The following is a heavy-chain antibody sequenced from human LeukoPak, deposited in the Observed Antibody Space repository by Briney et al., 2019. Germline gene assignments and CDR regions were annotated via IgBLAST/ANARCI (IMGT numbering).Heavy chain of an antibody. V-gene: IGHV1-18*01. D-gene: IGHD2-15*01. CDR3: ARVGGVYCSGGSCYDWFDP. CDR2: ISAYNGNT. CDR1: GYTFTSYG. Sequence: ASVKVSCKASGYTFTSYGISWVRQAPGQGLEWMGWISAYNGNTNYAQKLQGRVTMTTDTSTSTAYMELRSLRSDDTAVYYCARVGGVYCSGGSCYDWFDPWGQGTLVTVSS. J-gene: IGHJ5*02.